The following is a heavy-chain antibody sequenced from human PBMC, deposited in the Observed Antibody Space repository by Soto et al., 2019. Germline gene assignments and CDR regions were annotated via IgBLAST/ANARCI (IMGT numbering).Heavy chain of an antibody. V-gene: IGHV3-23*01. CDR3: VKGYQGTPRSYMDV. Sequence: PGGSLRLSCAASGFTFSSYAMSWVRQAPGKGLEWVSAISGSGGSTYYADSVKGRFTISRDNSKNTLYLQMNSLRAEDTAVYYCVKGYQGTPRSYMDVWGKGTTVTVSS. J-gene: IGHJ6*03. CDR2: ISGSGGST. CDR1: GFTFSSYA. D-gene: IGHD2-2*01.